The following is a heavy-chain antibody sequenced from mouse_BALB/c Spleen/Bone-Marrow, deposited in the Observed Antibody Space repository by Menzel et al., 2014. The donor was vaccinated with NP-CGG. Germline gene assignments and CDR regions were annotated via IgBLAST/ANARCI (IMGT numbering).Heavy chain of an antibody. Sequence: EVQLVESGPGLVKPSQSLSLTCTVTGYSITSDYAWNWIRQFPGNKLEWMGYITYSGSTSYNPSLKSRISITRDTSKNQFFLQLNSVTTEDTATYYCARGLGRGAMDYWGQGTSVTVSS. CDR1: GYSITSDYA. CDR2: ITYSGST. V-gene: IGHV3-2*02. CDR3: ARGLGRGAMDY. J-gene: IGHJ4*01. D-gene: IGHD4-1*01.